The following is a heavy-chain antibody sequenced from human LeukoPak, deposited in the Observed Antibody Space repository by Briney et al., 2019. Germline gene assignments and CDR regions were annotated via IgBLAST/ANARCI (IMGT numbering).Heavy chain of an antibody. Sequence: KPSETLSLTCTVSGGSISSYYWSWIRQPPGKGLEWIGYIYYSGSTNYNPSLKSRVTISVDTSKNQFSLKLSSVTAADTAVYYCARESYGYSYAGYDYWGQGTLVTVSS. J-gene: IGHJ4*02. V-gene: IGHV4-59*01. CDR2: IYYSGST. D-gene: IGHD5-18*01. CDR1: GGSISSYY. CDR3: ARESYGYSYAGYDY.